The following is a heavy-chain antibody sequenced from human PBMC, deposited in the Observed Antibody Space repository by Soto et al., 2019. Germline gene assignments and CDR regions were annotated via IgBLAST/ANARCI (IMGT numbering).Heavy chain of an antibody. CDR1: GGSISGYY. V-gene: IGHV4-59*08. CDR3: ARYPRLDY. CDR2: IYYTGST. J-gene: IGHJ4*02. Sequence: SETLSLTCTVSGGSISGYYWSWIRQPPGKRLEWIGYIYYTGSTNYNPSLRSRVTISIDTSKNQFSLKLSSVTAADTAVYYYARYPRLDYWGQGTLVTVSS.